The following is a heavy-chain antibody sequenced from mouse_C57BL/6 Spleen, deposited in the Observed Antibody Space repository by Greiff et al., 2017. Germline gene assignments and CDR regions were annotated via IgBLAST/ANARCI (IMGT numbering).Heavy chain of an antibody. CDR3: ASRGGFAY. V-gene: IGHV1-85*01. Sequence: VQLVESGPELVKPGASVKLSCKASGYTFTSYDINWVKQRPGQGLEWIGWIYPRDGSTKYNEKFKGKATLTVDTSSSTAYMELHSLTSEDSAVYFCASRGGFAYWGQGTLVTVSA. CDR1: GYTFTSYD. D-gene: IGHD3-1*01. J-gene: IGHJ3*01. CDR2: IYPRDGST.